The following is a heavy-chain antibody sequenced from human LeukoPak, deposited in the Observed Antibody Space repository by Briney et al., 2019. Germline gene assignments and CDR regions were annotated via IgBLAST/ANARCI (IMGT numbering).Heavy chain of an antibody. CDR1: GFTFSTYG. CDR2: ISNSGDTI. Sequence: GGSLRLSCAASGFTFSTYGTHWVRQAPGKGLEWLAHISNSGDTIHYATSVEDRFTISRDNAKNSVYLQMNSLRVEDTALYYCARDATTTVGWVYMDVWGKGTAVTIS. CDR3: ARDATTTVGWVYMDV. D-gene: IGHD4-11*01. J-gene: IGHJ6*03. V-gene: IGHV3-48*04.